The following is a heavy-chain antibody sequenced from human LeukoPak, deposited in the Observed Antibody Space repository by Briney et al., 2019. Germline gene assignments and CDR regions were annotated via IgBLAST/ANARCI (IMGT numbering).Heavy chain of an antibody. CDR3: AKDRGYLFDY. Sequence: PGGSLRLSCAASGFTFSSYWMHWVRQAPGKGLVWVSRINSDGSSPVYADSVKGRFTISRENAKNTLYLQMNSLRAEDTAVYYCAKDRGYLFDYWGQGTLVTVSS. J-gene: IGHJ4*02. CDR2: INSDGSSP. CDR1: GFTFSSYW. V-gene: IGHV3-74*01. D-gene: IGHD3-16*02.